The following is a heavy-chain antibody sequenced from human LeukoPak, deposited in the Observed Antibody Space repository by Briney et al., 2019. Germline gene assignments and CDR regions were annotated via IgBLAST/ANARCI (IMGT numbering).Heavy chain of an antibody. V-gene: IGHV1-69*13. CDR2: IIPIFGTA. D-gene: IGHD2-15*01. J-gene: IGHJ4*02. CDR3: ARAYCSGGSCYSFDY. CDR1: GGTFSSYT. Sequence: SVKVSCKASGGTFSSYTISCVRQAPGQGLEWMGGIIPIFGTAHYAQKFQGRVTITADESTSTAYMELSSLRSEDTAVYYCARAYCSGGSCYSFDYWGQGTLVTVSS.